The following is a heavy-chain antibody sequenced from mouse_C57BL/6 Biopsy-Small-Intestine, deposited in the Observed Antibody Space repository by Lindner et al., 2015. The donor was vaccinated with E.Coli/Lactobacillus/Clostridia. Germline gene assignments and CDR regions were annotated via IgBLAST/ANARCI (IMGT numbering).Heavy chain of an antibody. J-gene: IGHJ3*01. Sequence: VQLQESGGGLVQPKGSLKLSCAASGFSFNTYAMNWVRQAPGKGLEWVARIRSKSNNYATYYADSVKDRFTISRDDSESVLYLQMNNLKTEDTAMYYCVRPVSYGSFAYWGQGTLVTVSA. CDR2: IRSKSNNYAT. V-gene: IGHV10-1*01. CDR1: GFSFNTYA. CDR3: VRPVSYGSFAY. D-gene: IGHD2-2*01.